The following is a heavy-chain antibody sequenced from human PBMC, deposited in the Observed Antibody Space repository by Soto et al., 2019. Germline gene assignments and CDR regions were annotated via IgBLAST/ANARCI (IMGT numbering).Heavy chain of an antibody. CDR1: GFTFTNYG. CDR2: ISAYNGNT. Sequence: QVQLVQSGAELKKPGASVKVSCKTSGFTFTNYGINWVRQAPGQGLEWMGWISAYNGNTNYAQKFQGRVTVTTDTSTTTAYMDLRSLRSDDTAVYYCARGGSASDFDRWGQGTLVTVSS. D-gene: IGHD6-6*01. J-gene: IGHJ4*02. V-gene: IGHV1-18*01. CDR3: ARGGSASDFDR.